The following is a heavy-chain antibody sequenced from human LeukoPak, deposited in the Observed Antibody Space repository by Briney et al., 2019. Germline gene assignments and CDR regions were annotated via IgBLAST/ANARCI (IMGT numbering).Heavy chain of an antibody. D-gene: IGHD3-22*01. CDR2: ISGSGGST. V-gene: IGHV3-23*01. J-gene: IGHJ4*02. CDR3: AKSSSGYYSLGDFDY. Sequence: GGSLRLSCAASGFTFSSYAMSWVRQAPGKGLEWVSAISGSGGSTYYADSVKGRFTISRDNSKNTLYLQMNSLRAEDTAVYYCAKSSSGYYSLGDFDYWGQGTLVTVSS. CDR1: GFTFSSYA.